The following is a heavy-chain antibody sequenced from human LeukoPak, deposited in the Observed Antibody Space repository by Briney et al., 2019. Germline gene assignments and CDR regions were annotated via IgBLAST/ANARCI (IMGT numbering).Heavy chain of an antibody. Sequence: PSETLSLTCPVSGGSISNYYYWTWIRQPPGKGLEWVGRIKSKTDGGSTDYAAPVKGRFTISRDDSKNTLYLQMNSLKTEDTAVYYCTTGGTVTFDYWGQGTLVTVSS. CDR1: GGSISNYYY. CDR3: TTGGTVTFDY. D-gene: IGHD4-17*01. V-gene: IGHV3-15*01. CDR2: IKSKTDGGST. J-gene: IGHJ4*02.